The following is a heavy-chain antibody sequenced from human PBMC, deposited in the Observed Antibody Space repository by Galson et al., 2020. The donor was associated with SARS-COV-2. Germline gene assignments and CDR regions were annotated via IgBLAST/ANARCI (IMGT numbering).Heavy chain of an antibody. CDR3: ASLWGSSHQLARHHYYYDGMDV. CDR1: AGTFSSYA. CDR2: IIPIFGTA. Sequence: SVTVSCKASAGTFSSYAISWVRQAPGQGLEWMGGIIPIFGTANYAQKFQGRVTITADESTSTAYMELSSLRSEDTAVYYCASLWGSSHQLARHHYYYDGMDVWGQGTTVTVS. D-gene: IGHD6-13*01. V-gene: IGHV1-69*13. J-gene: IGHJ6*02.